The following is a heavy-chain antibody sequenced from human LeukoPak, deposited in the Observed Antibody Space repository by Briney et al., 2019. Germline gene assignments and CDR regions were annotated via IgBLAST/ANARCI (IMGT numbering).Heavy chain of an antibody. V-gene: IGHV7-4-1*02. CDR1: GYTFTSYA. Sequence: GASVKVSCKASGYTFTSYAMNWVRQAPGQGLEWMGWINTNTWNPTYAQGFTGRFVFSLDTSVSTAYLQISSLKAEDTAVYYCARVCYDSSGYYFHCDYWGQGTLVTVSS. D-gene: IGHD3-22*01. CDR2: INTNTWNP. J-gene: IGHJ4*02. CDR3: ARVCYDSSGYYFHCDY.